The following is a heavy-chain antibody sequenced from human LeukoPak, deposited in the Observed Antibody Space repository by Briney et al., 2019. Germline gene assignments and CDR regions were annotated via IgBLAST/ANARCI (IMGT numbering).Heavy chain of an antibody. Sequence: PGGSLRLSCAASGFTVSSNYMSWVRQAPGKGLEWVSVIYSGGSTYYADSVKGRFTISRDNSKNTLYLQMNSLRAEDTAVYYCAKDYSRYYYDSSGWYGTYFDYWGQGTLVTVSS. CDR2: IYSGGST. V-gene: IGHV3-66*02. D-gene: IGHD3-22*01. J-gene: IGHJ4*02. CDR3: AKDYSRYYYDSSGWYGTYFDY. CDR1: GFTVSSNY.